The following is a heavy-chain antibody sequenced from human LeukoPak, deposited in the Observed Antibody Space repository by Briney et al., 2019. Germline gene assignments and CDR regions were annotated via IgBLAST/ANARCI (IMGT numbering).Heavy chain of an antibody. CDR3: ATSYSYGQPEFDY. J-gene: IGHJ4*02. Sequence: KPGGSLRLSCAAPGFTFSDYYMSWIRQAPGKGLEWVSYISSSGSTIYYADSVKGRFTISRDNAKNSLYLQMNSLRAEDTAVYYCATSYSYGQPEFDYRGQGTLVTVSS. V-gene: IGHV3-11*01. CDR2: ISSSGSTI. D-gene: IGHD5-18*01. CDR1: GFTFSDYY.